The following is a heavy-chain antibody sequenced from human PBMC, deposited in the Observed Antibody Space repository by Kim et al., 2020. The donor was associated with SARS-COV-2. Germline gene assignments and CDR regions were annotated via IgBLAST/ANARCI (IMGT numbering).Heavy chain of an antibody. Sequence: SVKVSCKASGGTFSSYAISWVRQAPGQGLEWMGGIIPIFGTANYAQKFQGRVTITADESTSTAYMELSSLRSEDTAVYYCAREKEGATTGWFDPWGQGTLVTVSS. CDR2: IIPIFGTA. CDR1: GGTFSSYA. D-gene: IGHD1-26*01. CDR3: AREKEGATTGWFDP. V-gene: IGHV1-69*13. J-gene: IGHJ5*02.